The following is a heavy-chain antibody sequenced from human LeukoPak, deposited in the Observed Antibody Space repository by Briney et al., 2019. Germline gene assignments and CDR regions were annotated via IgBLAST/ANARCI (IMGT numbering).Heavy chain of an antibody. Sequence: ASVKVSCKASGYTFASYGISWVRQAPGQGLEWMGWISAYNGNTNYAQKLQGRVTMTTDKSTSTAYMELSSLRSEDTAVYYCARDRATSGLDYWGQGTLVTVSS. D-gene: IGHD5-12*01. J-gene: IGHJ4*02. CDR3: ARDRATSGLDY. CDR2: ISAYNGNT. V-gene: IGHV1-18*01. CDR1: GYTFASYG.